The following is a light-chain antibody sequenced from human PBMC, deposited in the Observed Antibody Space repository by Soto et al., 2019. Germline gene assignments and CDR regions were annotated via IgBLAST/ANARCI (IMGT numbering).Light chain of an antibody. CDR3: QVWDIGSGVA. V-gene: IGLV3-21*04. J-gene: IGLJ2*01. CDR1: NIGSKS. CDR2: YDS. Sequence: SYVLTQAPSVSVAPGKTATITCGGNNIGSKSVHWYQQKPGQAPVLVIYYDSDRPSGIPERFSGSNSGSTATLTISRVEAGDEADSYCQVWDIGSGVAFGGGTKLTVL.